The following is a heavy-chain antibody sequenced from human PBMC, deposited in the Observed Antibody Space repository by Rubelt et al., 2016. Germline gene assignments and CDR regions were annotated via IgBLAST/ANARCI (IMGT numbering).Heavy chain of an antibody. CDR1: GGSFSGYY. CDR2: INHSGST. V-gene: IGHV4-34*01. J-gene: IGHJ3*02. D-gene: IGHD6-19*01. Sequence: VQLQQWGAGLLKPSETLSLTCAVSGGSFSGYYWSWIRQPPGKGLEWIGEINHSGSTNYNPSLKSRVTISVDTSKNQFSLKLSSVTAADTAVYYCASQSSSGWYAFDIWGQGTMVTVSS. CDR3: ASQSSSGWYAFDI.